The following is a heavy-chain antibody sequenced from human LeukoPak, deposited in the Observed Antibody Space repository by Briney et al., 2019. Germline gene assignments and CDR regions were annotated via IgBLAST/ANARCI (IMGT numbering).Heavy chain of an antibody. Sequence: PGGSLRLSRAASGFTFSSYSMNWVRQAPGKGLEWVSSISSSSSYIYYADSVKGRFTISRDNAKNSLYLQMNSLRAEDTAVYYCARMEDYGDSKSDYWGQGTLVTVSS. V-gene: IGHV3-21*01. CDR1: GFTFSSYS. D-gene: IGHD4-17*01. CDR2: ISSSSSYI. J-gene: IGHJ4*02. CDR3: ARMEDYGDSKSDY.